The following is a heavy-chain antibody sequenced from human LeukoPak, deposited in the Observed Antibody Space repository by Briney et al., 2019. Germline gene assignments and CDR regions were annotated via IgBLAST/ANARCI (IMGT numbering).Heavy chain of an antibody. D-gene: IGHD1-26*01. CDR1: GFSITTYY. CDR3: ARDIREVGESHYFDY. J-gene: IGHJ4*02. Sequence: KPSETLSLTCTVSGFSITTYYWSWIRQSPGNGLEWIGQIHSSGCTTYNPSLKSRVTISVDTSKNQFSLHLSSVTAADTAVYYCARDIREVGESHYFDYWGQGTLVTVTS. V-gene: IGHV4-59*01. CDR2: IHSSGCT.